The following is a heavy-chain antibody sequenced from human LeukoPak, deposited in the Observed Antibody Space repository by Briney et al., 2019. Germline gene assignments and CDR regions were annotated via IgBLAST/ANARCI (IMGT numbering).Heavy chain of an antibody. D-gene: IGHD1-26*01. V-gene: IGHV3-30*04. CDR1: GFTFSTYA. CDR3: ARDGNSGTYQFFDF. J-gene: IGHJ4*02. CDR2: ISSDGRNQ. Sequence: PGRSLRLSCAASGFTFSTYAMLWVRQSPGKGLECVAVISSDGRNQYYPDSVKGRFTIARDNSKNTLYLQMNSLRADDTAFYYCARDGNSGTYQFFDFWGQGTLATVSS.